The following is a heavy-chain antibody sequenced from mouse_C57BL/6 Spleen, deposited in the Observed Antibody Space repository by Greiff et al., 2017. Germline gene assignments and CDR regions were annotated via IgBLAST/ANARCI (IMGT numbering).Heavy chain of an antibody. V-gene: IGHV3-6*01. J-gene: IGHJ3*01. CDR2: ISYDGSN. D-gene: IGHD4-1*01. CDR1: GYSITSGYY. Sequence: EVKLMESGPGLVKPSQSLSLTCSVTGYSITSGYYWNWIRQFPGNKLEWMGYISYDGSNNYNPSLKNRISITRDTSKNQFFLKLNSVTTEDTATYYCARDWDGPFAYWGQGTLVTVSA. CDR3: ARDWDGPFAY.